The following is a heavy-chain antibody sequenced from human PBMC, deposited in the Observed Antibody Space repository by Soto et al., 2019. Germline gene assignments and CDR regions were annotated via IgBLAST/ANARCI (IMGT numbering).Heavy chain of an antibody. CDR1: GGSLRSGSYY. V-gene: IGHV4-61*01. J-gene: IGHJ3*02. CDR3: ARHDYADRVCDI. CDR2: IQYSGDT. Sequence: SETLSLTCTVSGGSLRSGSYYWSWIRQTPGNGLEWIGYIQYSGDTTYNPSLKCRVTISVDTYKNQFSLKLASVTAADTALYYCARHDYADRVCDIWGQGTMVIVSS. D-gene: IGHD5-12*01.